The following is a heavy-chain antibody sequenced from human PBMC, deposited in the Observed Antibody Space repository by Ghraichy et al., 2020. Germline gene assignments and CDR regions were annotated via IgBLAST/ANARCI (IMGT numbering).Heavy chain of an antibody. V-gene: IGHV3-43*01. CDR3: AKSERNWNDLPGDY. CDR2: ISWDGGST. Sequence: LSLTCAASGFTFDDYTMHWVRQAPGKGLEWVSLISWDGGSTYYADSVKGRFTISRDNSKNSLYLQMNSLRTEDTALYYCAKSERNWNDLPGDYWGQGTLVTVSS. D-gene: IGHD1-1*01. J-gene: IGHJ4*02. CDR1: GFTFDDYT.